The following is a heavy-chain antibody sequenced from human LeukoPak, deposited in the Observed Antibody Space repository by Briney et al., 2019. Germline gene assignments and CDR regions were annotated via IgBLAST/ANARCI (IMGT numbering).Heavy chain of an antibody. CDR2: IYYSGST. V-gene: IGHV4-59*12. J-gene: IGHJ3*02. CDR3: ARGRRQWLVNDAFDI. D-gene: IGHD6-19*01. Sequence: SETLSLTCTVSGGSISSYYWSWIRQPPGKGLEWIGYIYYSGSTNYNPSLKSRVTISVDTSKNQFSLKLSSVTAADTAVYYCARGRRQWLVNDAFDIWGQGTMVTVSS. CDR1: GGSISSYY.